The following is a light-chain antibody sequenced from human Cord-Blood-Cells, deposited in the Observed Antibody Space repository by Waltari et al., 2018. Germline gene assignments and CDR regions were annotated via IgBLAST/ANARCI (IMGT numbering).Light chain of an antibody. J-gene: IGLJ2*01. V-gene: IGLV2-14*01. CDR1: SSAVGGYNS. Sequence: QSALTQPASVSGSPGQSITISCTGTSSAVGGYNSVSWYQQHPGKAPKLMIYDVSNRPSGVSNRFSGSKSGNTASLTISGLQAEDEADYYCSSYTSSSTVFGGGTKLTVL. CDR2: DVS. CDR3: SSYTSSSTV.